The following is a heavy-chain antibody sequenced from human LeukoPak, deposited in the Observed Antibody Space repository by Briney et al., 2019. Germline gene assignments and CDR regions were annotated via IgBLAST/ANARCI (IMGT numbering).Heavy chain of an antibody. CDR2: ISGSGGST. CDR1: GFTFSSYA. Sequence: GGSLRLSCAASGFTFSSYAMSWVRQAPGKGLEWVSAISGSGGSTYSADSVKGRFTISRDNSKNTLYMQMNSLRAEDTAVYYCAKGPGIQLWSDYWGQGTLVTVSS. D-gene: IGHD5-18*01. V-gene: IGHV3-23*01. CDR3: AKGPGIQLWSDY. J-gene: IGHJ4*02.